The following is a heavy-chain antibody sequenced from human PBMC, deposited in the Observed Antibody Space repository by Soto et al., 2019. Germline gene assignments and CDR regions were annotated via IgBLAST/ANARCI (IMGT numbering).Heavy chain of an antibody. CDR1: GFIFSNAW. V-gene: IGHV3-15*07. J-gene: IGHJ4*01. CDR2: IKSKSDGGTT. CDR3: TTDSYISMIIVRFDY. D-gene: IGHD3-22*01. Sequence: PGGSLRLSCAASGFIFSNAWIDWVRRAPGKGLEWVGRIKSKSDGGTTDFAAPVKGRFVISRDDSKNMVYLQMSSLTTEDTAVYYCTTDSYISMIIVRFDYWGRGTLVTVSS.